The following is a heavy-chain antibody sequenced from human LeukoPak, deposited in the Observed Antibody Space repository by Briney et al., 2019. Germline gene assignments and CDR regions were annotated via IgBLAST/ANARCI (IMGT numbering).Heavy chain of an antibody. CDR2: IWYDGSNK. V-gene: IGHV3-33*01. J-gene: IGHJ4*02. D-gene: IGHD6-6*01. CDR3: AGEAQLRPALDY. CDR1: GFTFSSYG. Sequence: PGGSLRLSCAASGFTFSSYGMHWVRQAPGKGLEWVAVIWYDGSNKYYADSVKGRFTISRDNSKNTLYLQMNSLRAEDTAVYYCAGEAQLRPALDYWGQGTLVTVSS.